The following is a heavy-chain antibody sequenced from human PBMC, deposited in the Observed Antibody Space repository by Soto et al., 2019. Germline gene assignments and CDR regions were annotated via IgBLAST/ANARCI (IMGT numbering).Heavy chain of an antibody. Sequence: GGSLRLSCAASGFTFSSYWMSWVRQAPGKGLEWVANIKQDGSEKYYVDSVKGRFTISRDNAKNSLYLQMNSLRAEDTAVYYCARDASPARPDAFDIWGQGTMVTVSS. D-gene: IGHD6-6*01. CDR2: IKQDGSEK. CDR3: ARDASPARPDAFDI. V-gene: IGHV3-7*01. J-gene: IGHJ3*02. CDR1: GFTFSSYW.